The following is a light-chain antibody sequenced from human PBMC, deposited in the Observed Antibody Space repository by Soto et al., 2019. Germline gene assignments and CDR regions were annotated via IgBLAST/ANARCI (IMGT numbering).Light chain of an antibody. V-gene: IGKV1-5*03. CDR1: QSISTS. J-gene: IGKJ4*01. Sequence: DIQMTQSPSILSASVGDRVTITCRASQSISTSLAWYQQKPGKAPNLLISKASDLETGVPSRFSGSGFGTEFTLTLSSLQTDDFATYYCQQYGSYSLTFGGGTKVDIK. CDR3: QQYGSYSLT. CDR2: KAS.